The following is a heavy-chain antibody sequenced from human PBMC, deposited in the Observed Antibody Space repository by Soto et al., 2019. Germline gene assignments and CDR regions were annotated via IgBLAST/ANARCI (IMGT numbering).Heavy chain of an antibody. V-gene: IGHV3-30-3*01. D-gene: IGHD3-10*01. J-gene: IGHJ4*02. CDR3: TRAPGFCFDY. CDR1: GFTFNSYA. Sequence: QVQLVESGGGLVQPGRSLRLSCAASGFTFNSYAIHWVRQAPGKGLEWVAVISYGGSDKYYADSVKGRFTVSRDNSKNTLDQHMNSLRAEDTALYYCTRAPGFCFDYWGQGTLGIVSS. CDR2: ISYGGSDK.